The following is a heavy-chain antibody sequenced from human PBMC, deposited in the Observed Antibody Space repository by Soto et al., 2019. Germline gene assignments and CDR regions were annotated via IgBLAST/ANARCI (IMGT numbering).Heavy chain of an antibody. CDR2: MYHSGIT. CDR1: GYSIRGGYF. V-gene: IGHV4-38-2*02. CDR3: AREYSSSSEGHYFDY. D-gene: IGHD6-6*01. J-gene: IGHJ4*02. Sequence: PSETLSLTCAVSGYSIRGGYFWGWIRQPPGKGLEWIGSMYHSGITYYNLSLKSRVTISVDTSKNQLSLKLSAATAADTAVYYCAREYSSSSEGHYFDYWGQGTLVTVSS.